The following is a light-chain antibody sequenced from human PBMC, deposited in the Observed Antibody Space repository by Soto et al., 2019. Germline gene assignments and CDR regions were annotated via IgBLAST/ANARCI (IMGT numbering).Light chain of an antibody. CDR1: QGIRND. Sequence: DIQMTQSPSSLSASVEDRVTTTCRASQGIRNDLGRYQQKPGKDPKRLIYAASSLQSGVPSRFSGSGSGTEFTLTVSSLQPEDFATYYCLQQSSYPPLTFGGGTKVEIK. V-gene: IGKV1-17*01. CDR3: LQQSSYPPLT. J-gene: IGKJ4*01. CDR2: AAS.